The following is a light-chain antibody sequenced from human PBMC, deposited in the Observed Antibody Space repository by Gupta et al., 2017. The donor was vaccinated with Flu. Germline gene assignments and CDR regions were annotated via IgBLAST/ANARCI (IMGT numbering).Light chain of an antibody. CDR2: EVT. CDR1: SSDVGGYNY. Sequence: QSALTQPASASGSPGQSITLSCTGTSSDVGGYNYVSWYQQHPGKAPQLMIYEVTNRPSGVSNRFSGSMSGNTASLTISGLQAEDEADYFCSSYTSSSTLFGGGTKLTVL. CDR3: SSYTSSSTL. V-gene: IGLV2-14*01. J-gene: IGLJ3*02.